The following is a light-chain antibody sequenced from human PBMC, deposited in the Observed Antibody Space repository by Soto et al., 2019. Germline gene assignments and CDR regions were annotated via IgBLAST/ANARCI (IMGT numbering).Light chain of an antibody. CDR1: QSVGSY. Sequence: DIVLTQSPGTLSLSPGDRATLSCRPSQSVGSYFAWYQQKPGQAPSLLIYDTSKRAAGIPARFNGSGSGTDFTLTIGSLEPEDFAVYYCQHYDSLPHTFGQGTKL. V-gene: IGKV3-11*01. CDR2: DTS. J-gene: IGKJ2*01. CDR3: QHYDSLPHT.